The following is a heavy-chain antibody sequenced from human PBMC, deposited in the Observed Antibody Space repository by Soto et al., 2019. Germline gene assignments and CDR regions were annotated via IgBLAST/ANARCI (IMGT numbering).Heavy chain of an antibody. Sequence: ASVKGSCKVSGYALTELSMHWVRQAPGKGLEWMGGFDPEDGETIYAQKFQGRVTMTEDTSTDTAYMELSSLRYEDTAVYYCATPKSYMIDGFDYWGQGTLVTVSS. J-gene: IGHJ4*02. CDR1: GYALTELS. CDR2: FDPEDGET. CDR3: ATPKSYMIDGFDY. V-gene: IGHV1-24*01. D-gene: IGHD3-22*01.